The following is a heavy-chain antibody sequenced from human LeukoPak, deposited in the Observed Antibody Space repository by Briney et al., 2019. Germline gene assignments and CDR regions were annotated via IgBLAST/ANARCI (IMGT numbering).Heavy chain of an antibody. CDR3: ARDITIRMVPFDY. CDR2: ISSSSSYI. J-gene: IGHJ4*02. V-gene: IGHV3-21*01. CDR1: GFTFSSYS. D-gene: IGHD1-20*01. Sequence: GGSLRLPCAASGFTFSSYSMNWVRQAPGKGLEWVSSISSSSSYIYYADSVKGRFTISRDNAKNSLYLQMNSLRAEDTAVYYCARDITIRMVPFDYWGQGTLVTVSS.